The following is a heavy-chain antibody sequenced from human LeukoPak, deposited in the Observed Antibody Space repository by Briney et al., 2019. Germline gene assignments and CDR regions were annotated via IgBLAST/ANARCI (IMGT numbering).Heavy chain of an antibody. J-gene: IGHJ6*02. CDR2: INPTNGGT. V-gene: IGHV1-2*02. Sequence: GASLRLSCTASGYTFSDYYLHWVRQAPGQGLEWMGWINPTNGGTYYAQKFQGRVTMTRDTSITTVYMEMSRLRSDDTAVYYCASLGATTLSYYGMDVWGRGTTVTVSS. CDR3: ASLGATTLSYYGMDV. CDR1: GYTFSDYY. D-gene: IGHD1-26*01.